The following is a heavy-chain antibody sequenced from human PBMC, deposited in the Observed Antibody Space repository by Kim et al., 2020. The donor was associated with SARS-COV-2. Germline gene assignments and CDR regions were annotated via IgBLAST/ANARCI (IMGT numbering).Heavy chain of an antibody. J-gene: IGHJ6*02. CDR1: GFTFSSYS. CDR3: ARDQGCSGGSCYSVVVYYYGMDV. Sequence: GGSLRLSCAASGFTFSSYSMNWVRQAPGKGLEWVSSISSSSSYIYYADSVKGRFTISRDNAKNSLYLQMNSLRAEDTAVYYCARDQGCSGGSCYSVVVYYYGMDVWGQGTTVTVSS. D-gene: IGHD2-15*01. CDR2: ISSSSSYI. V-gene: IGHV3-21*01.